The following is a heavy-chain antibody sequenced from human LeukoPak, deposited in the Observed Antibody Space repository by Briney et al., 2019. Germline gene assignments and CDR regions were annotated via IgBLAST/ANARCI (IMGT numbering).Heavy chain of an antibody. J-gene: IGHJ6*02. V-gene: IGHV1-8*01. D-gene: IGHD1-1*01. Sequence: ASVKVSCKASGYTFTSYDINWVRQATGQGLEWMGWMNPNSGNTGYAQKFQGRVTMTRNTSISTAYMELSSLRSEDTAVYYCARGLSQPQFYYYYYYGMDVWGQGTTVTVSS. CDR3: ARGLSQPQFYYYYYYGMDV. CDR2: MNPNSGNT. CDR1: GYTFTSYD.